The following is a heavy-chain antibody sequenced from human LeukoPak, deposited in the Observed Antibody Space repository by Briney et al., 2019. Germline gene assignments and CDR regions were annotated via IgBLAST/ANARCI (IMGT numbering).Heavy chain of an antibody. CDR2: IYPGDSDS. CDR1: GYSFTNYW. CDR3: ARHTRASGSYYVDY. D-gene: IGHD3-10*01. Sequence: GESLKISCKGSGYSFTNYWIGWVRQMPGKGLEWMGIIYPGDSDSRYSPSFQGQVTISADKSISTTYPQWSSLKASDTAMYYCARHTRASGSYYVDYWGQGTLVTVSS. J-gene: IGHJ4*02. V-gene: IGHV5-51*01.